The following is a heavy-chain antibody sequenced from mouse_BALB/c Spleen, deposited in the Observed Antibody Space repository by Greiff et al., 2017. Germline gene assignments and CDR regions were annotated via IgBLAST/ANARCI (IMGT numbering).Heavy chain of an antibody. CDR1: GFTFSSYY. CDR2: INSNGGST. Sequence: EVKLVESGGGLVKLGGSLKLSCAASGFTFSSYYMSWVRQTPEKRLELVAAINSNGGSTYYPDTVKGRFTISRDNAKNTLYLQMSSLKSEDTALYYCARPGRYDATWFAYWGQGTLVTVSA. V-gene: IGHV5-6-2*01. CDR3: ARPGRYDATWFAY. D-gene: IGHD2-14*01. J-gene: IGHJ3*01.